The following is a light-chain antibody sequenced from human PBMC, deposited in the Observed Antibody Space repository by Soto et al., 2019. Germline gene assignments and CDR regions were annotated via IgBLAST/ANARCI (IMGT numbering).Light chain of an antibody. CDR2: AAS. Sequence: DIQMTQSPSSLSASVGDRVTITCRASQSISSYLNWYQQKPGKAPKLLIYAASNLQSGVPSRFSGSGSGTDFTLTISSLQPEDFATYYCQQSYSTPRTFGQGTKVEIK. CDR1: QSISSY. CDR3: QQSYSTPRT. V-gene: IGKV1-39*01. J-gene: IGKJ1*01.